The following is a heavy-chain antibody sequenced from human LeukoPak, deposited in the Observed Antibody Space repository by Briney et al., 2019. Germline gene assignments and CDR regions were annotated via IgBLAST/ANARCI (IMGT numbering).Heavy chain of an antibody. CDR3: ARENYYDSSGYYYFDY. J-gene: IGHJ4*02. CDR2: INAGNGNT. Sequence: GASVKVSCKASGYTFTSYAMHWVRQAPGQRLEWMGWINAGNGNTKYSQKFQGRVTITRDTSASTAYMELSSLRSEDTAVYYCARENYYDSSGYYYFDYWGQGTLVTVSS. CDR1: GYTFTSYA. D-gene: IGHD3-22*01. V-gene: IGHV1-3*01.